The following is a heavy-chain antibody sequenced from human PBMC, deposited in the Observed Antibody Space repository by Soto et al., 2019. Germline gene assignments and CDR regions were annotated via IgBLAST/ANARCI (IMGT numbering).Heavy chain of an antibody. CDR1: GFSLTTRGVG. J-gene: IGHJ5*02. CDR3: AHSPNYYQYDWFDP. V-gene: IGHV2-5*02. CDR2: IYWDDDK. D-gene: IGHD3-16*01. Sequence: QITLKESGPTLVKPTQTLTLTCTFSGFSLTTRGVGVGWIRQPPGKALECLALIYWDDDKRYSPSLQSRLSITTDTSKKQVVLTMTNVDPVDTATYYSAHSPNYYQYDWFDPWGQGTLVSVSS.